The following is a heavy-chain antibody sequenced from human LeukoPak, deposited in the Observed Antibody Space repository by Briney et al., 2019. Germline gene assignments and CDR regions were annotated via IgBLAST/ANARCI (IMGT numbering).Heavy chain of an antibody. V-gene: IGHV3-48*04. CDR2: ISSSGSTI. CDR1: GFTFSSYS. Sequence: QPGGSLRLSCAASGFTFSSYSMNWVRQAPGKGLEWVSYISSSGSTIYHADSVKGRFTISRDNAKNSLYLQMNSLRAEDTAVFYCARLPAYCSSTSCYVDYWGQGTLVTVSS. CDR3: ARLPAYCSSTSCYVDY. D-gene: IGHD2-2*01. J-gene: IGHJ4*02.